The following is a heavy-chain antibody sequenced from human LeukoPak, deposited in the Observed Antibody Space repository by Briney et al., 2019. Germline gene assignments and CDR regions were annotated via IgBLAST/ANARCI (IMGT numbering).Heavy chain of an antibody. CDR2: IYYSGST. CDR1: GGSISSYY. J-gene: IGHJ4*02. V-gene: IGHV4-59*01. Sequence: PSETLSLTCTVSGGSISSYYWSWIRQPPGKGLEWIGYIYYSGSTNYNPSLKSRVTISVDTSKNQFSLKRSSVTAADTAVYYCARGMSSWYVDYWGQGTLVTVSS. D-gene: IGHD6-13*01. CDR3: ARGMSSWYVDY.